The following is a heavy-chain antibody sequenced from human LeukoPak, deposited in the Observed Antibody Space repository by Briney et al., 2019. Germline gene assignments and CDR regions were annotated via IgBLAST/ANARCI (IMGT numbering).Heavy chain of an antibody. Sequence: GASVKVSCKASGGTFSGYAISWVRQAPGQGLEWMGGIIPIFGTANYAQKFQGRVTITTDESTSTAYMELSSLRSEDTAVYYCARVVGTTPEVDIWGQGTMVTVSS. J-gene: IGHJ3*02. CDR2: IIPIFGTA. D-gene: IGHD1-26*01. CDR3: ARVVGTTPEVDI. V-gene: IGHV1-69*05. CDR1: GGTFSGYA.